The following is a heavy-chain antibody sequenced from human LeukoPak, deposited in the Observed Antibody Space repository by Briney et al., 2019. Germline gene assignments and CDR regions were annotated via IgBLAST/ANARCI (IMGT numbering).Heavy chain of an antibody. V-gene: IGHV3-30*04. D-gene: IGHD3-16*02. CDR2: VSYDGSNK. J-gene: IGHJ4*02. CDR3: AIGNSLGELSSSFEY. CDR1: GFTFSNYA. Sequence: PGGSLRLSCAASGFTFSNYAMHWVRQAPDKGLEWVAVVSYDGSNKYYADPVKGRFTVSRDNSKNTLYLQMNSLGAEDTTVSYCAIGNSLGELSSSFEYWGQGTLVTVSS.